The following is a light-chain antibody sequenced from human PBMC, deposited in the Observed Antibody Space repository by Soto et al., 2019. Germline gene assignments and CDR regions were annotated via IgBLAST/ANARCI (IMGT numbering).Light chain of an antibody. Sequence: QSVLPQPPSVSGAPGQRITISCTGSSSNIGADFDVYWYQQLPGAAPKLLIYGNTNRPSGVPDRFSGSKSGTSASLAITGLQAEDEADYYCQSYDRSLTGVFGTGTKVTVL. CDR2: GNT. V-gene: IGLV1-40*01. J-gene: IGLJ1*01. CDR3: QSYDRSLTGV. CDR1: SSNIGADFD.